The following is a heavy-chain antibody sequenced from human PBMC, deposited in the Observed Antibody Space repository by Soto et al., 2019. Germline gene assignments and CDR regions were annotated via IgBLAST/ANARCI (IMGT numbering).Heavy chain of an antibody. V-gene: IGHV1-18*01. Sequence: ASVKVSCKASGYTFTSYGISWVRQAPGQGLEWMGWISAYNGNANYAQKLQGRVTMTTDTSTGTAYMELRSLRSDDTAVYYCARCCSSWYEAWFDPWGQGTLVTVSS. CDR3: ARCCSSWYEAWFDP. J-gene: IGHJ5*02. CDR2: ISAYNGNA. CDR1: GYTFTSYG. D-gene: IGHD6-13*01.